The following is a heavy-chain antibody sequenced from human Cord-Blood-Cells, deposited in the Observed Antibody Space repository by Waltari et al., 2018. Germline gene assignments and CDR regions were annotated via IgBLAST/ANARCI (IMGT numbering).Heavy chain of an antibody. J-gene: IGHJ3*02. V-gene: IGHV1-69*01. CDR1: GGTFSSYA. CDR3: AIDTAYCGGDCYAAFDI. CDR2: IIPIFGTA. D-gene: IGHD2-21*02. Sequence: QVQLVQSGAEVKKPGSSVKVSCKASGGTFSSYAIRWVRQAPGQRVEWMGGIIPIFGTANYAQKFQGRVTITADESTRTADMELSSLRSEDTAVYYCAIDTAYCGGDCYAAFDIWGQGTMVTVSS.